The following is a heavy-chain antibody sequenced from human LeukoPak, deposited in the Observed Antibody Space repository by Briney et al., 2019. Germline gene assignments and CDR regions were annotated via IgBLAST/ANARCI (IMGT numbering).Heavy chain of an antibody. D-gene: IGHD3-3*01. CDR2: IWYDGSNK. CDR3: ATDRGWRTSGYYLYYFEY. J-gene: IGHJ4*02. CDR1: GFSFSTYG. Sequence: PGGSLRLSCAASGFSFSTYGMYWVRQAPGKGLEWVALIWYDGSNKYYADSVKGRFTISRDNPKNTLYLQMSSLRAEDTAVYYCATDRGWRTSGYYLYYFEYWGQGTLVTFSS. V-gene: IGHV3-33*07.